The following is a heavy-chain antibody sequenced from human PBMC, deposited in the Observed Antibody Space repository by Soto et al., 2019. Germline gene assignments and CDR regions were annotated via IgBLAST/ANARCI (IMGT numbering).Heavy chain of an antibody. Sequence: ASVKVSCKASGGTFSSYAISWVRQAPGQGLEWTGGIIPIFGTANYAQKFQGRVTITADESTSTAYMELSSLRSEDTAVYYCAAGSSAAAGPFDPWGQGTLVTVSS. CDR1: GGTFSSYA. CDR3: AAGSSAAAGPFDP. D-gene: IGHD6-13*01. V-gene: IGHV1-69*13. CDR2: IIPIFGTA. J-gene: IGHJ5*02.